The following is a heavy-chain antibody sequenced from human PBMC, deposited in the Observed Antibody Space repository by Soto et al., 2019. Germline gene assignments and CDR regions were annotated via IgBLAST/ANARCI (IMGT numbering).Heavy chain of an antibody. CDR3: AKVMVKNWFDP. CDR1: GFTFSSYA. Sequence: GGSLRLSCAASGFTFSSYAMSWVRQVPGKGLEWVSAISGSGGSTYYADSVKGRFTISRDNSKNTLYLQMNRLRADDTAVYYCAKVMVKNWFDPWGQGTPVTVSS. D-gene: IGHD5-18*01. V-gene: IGHV3-23*01. J-gene: IGHJ5*02. CDR2: ISGSGGST.